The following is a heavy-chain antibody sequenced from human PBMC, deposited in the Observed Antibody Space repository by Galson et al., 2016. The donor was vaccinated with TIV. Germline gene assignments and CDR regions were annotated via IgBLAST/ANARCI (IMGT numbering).Heavy chain of an antibody. CDR2: IHWDDNK. Sequence: PALVKPTQTLTLTCTFSGFSLNTTGVGVTWIRQPPGKALEWLAVIHWDDNKRSSPSMRSRLTITTDTPKNQVVLTMRNMDPVDTATYYCGHGGWLGNYYYYGVDVWGQGTTVTVSS. D-gene: IGHD6-19*01. CDR1: GFSLNTTGVG. V-gene: IGHV2-5*02. CDR3: GHGGWLGNYYYYGVDV. J-gene: IGHJ6*02.